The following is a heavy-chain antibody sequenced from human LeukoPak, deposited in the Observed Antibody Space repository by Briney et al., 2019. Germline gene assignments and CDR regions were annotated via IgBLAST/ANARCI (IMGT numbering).Heavy chain of an antibody. J-gene: IGHJ6*02. CDR1: GFTFSSSA. Sequence: PGGSLRLSCAASGFTFSSSAMSSVRQAPGKGLEWVSAISVSGGSTYYADSVKGRFTISRDNSKNTLYLQMNSLRAEDTAVYYCAVMWQLVLYYYSSGMDVWGQGTTVTVSS. CDR2: ISVSGGST. D-gene: IGHD6-13*01. CDR3: AVMWQLVLYYYSSGMDV. V-gene: IGHV3-23*01.